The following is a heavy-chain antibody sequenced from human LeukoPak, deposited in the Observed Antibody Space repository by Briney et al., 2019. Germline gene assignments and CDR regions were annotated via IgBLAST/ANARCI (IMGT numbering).Heavy chain of an antibody. Sequence: SVKVSCKASGFTFTSSAMQWVRQARGQRLECIGWIVVGSGNTNYAQKFQERFTITRDRSTSTAYMELSSLRSEDTAVYYCAAVALTPRIAVAGGYWGQGTLVTVSS. J-gene: IGHJ4*02. CDR3: AAVALTPRIAVAGGY. CDR1: GFTFTSSA. V-gene: IGHV1-58*02. D-gene: IGHD6-19*01. CDR2: IVVGSGNT.